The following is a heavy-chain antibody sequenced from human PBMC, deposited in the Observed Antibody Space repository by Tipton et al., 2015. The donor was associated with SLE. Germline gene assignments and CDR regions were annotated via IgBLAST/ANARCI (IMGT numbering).Heavy chain of an antibody. D-gene: IGHD3-16*01. CDR1: GGSISSYY. J-gene: IGHJ6*03. V-gene: IGHV4-59*01. Sequence: PSLTCTVSGGSISSYYWSWIRQPPGKGLEWIGYIYYSGSTNYNPSLKSRVTISVDTSKNQFSLKLSSVTAADTAVYYCARALGYMDVWGKGTTVTVSS. CDR2: IYYSGST. CDR3: ARALGYMDV.